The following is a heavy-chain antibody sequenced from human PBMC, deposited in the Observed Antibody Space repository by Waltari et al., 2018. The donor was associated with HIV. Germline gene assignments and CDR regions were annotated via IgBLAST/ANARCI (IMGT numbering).Heavy chain of an antibody. CDR2: IYSNSNT. J-gene: IGHJ6*02. D-gene: IGHD3-10*01. V-gene: IGHV3-53*03. CDR1: GFDVTRNY. CDR3: ARMHRYYGSDQSRYFYFGFDV. Sequence: VQLVESGGDLTQPGGSLSLSCVISGFDVTRNYMSRVRQHPGNGLEWVSVIYSNSNTYYVDSGKGRFTIFRDNSKNTVYLQMNSLRAEDTAVYYCARMHRYYGSDQSRYFYFGFDVSGQGTTVTVS.